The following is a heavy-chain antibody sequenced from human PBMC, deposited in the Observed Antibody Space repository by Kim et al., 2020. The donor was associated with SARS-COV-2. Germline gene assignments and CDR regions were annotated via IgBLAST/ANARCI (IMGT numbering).Heavy chain of an antibody. V-gene: IGHV3-30*18. Sequence: GGSLRLSCAASGITFSSYGMHWVRQAPGKGLEWVAAISYDGSNKYYADSVKGRFTISRDNSKNTLYLQMNSLRPEDTAVYYCAEGPVVAQAASVYFQYWG. J-gene: IGHJ1*01. CDR1: GITFSSYG. CDR2: ISYDGSNK. CDR3: AEGPVVAQAASVYFQY. D-gene: IGHD2-2*01.